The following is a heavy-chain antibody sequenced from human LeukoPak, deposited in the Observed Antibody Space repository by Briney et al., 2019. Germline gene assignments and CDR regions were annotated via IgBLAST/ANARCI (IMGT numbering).Heavy chain of an antibody. V-gene: IGHV1-69*05. D-gene: IGHD1-26*01. Sequence: ASVRVSCKASGGTFSSYAISWVRQAPGQGLEWMGGIIPIFGTANYAQKFQGRVTITTDESTSTAYMELSSLRSEDTAIYYCAKGSQWDLVMGVFDFWGQGTLVTVSS. CDR3: AKGSQWDLVMGVFDF. J-gene: IGHJ4*02. CDR1: GGTFSSYA. CDR2: IIPIFGTA.